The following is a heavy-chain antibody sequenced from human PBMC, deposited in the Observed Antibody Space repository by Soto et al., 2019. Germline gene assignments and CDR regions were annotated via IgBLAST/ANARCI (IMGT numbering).Heavy chain of an antibody. D-gene: IGHD3-9*01. V-gene: IGHV1-58*01. CDR1: GFTFTSSA. J-gene: IGHJ4*02. Sequence: SVKVSCKASGFTFTSSAVQWVRQARGQRLEWIGWIVVGSGNTNYAQKFQERVTITRDMSTSTAYMELSSLRSEDTAVYYCAAAPIYDILAVALDYWGQGTLVTVSS. CDR3: AAAPIYDILAVALDY. CDR2: IVVGSGNT.